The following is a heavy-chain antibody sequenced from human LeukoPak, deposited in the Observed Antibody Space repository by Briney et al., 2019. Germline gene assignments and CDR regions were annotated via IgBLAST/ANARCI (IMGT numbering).Heavy chain of an antibody. CDR1: GFSFNSDW. J-gene: IGHJ6*02. CDR3: AKSVAIYFYYGLDV. Sequence: GGSLRLSCAASGFSFNSDWMDWVRQAPGKGLEWVANIKHDESEKNYLDSVKGRFTISRDNSRNTLFLQMNSLRAEDTAPYYCAKSVAIYFYYGLDVWGQGTTVAVSS. V-gene: IGHV3-7*03. CDR2: IKHDESEK. D-gene: IGHD3-3*01.